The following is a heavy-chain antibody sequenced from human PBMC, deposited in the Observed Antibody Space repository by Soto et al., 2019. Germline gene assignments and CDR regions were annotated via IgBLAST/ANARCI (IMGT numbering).Heavy chain of an antibody. Sequence: PGGSLRLSCTVSGFTFSAFAMYWVRQAPGKGLEWVALISYDGTNEDYAESVRGRFTISRDNSKNTLYLDMNSLSAEDSAVYFCAKGVVRDPAYFDYWGQGTLVTVSS. CDR2: ISYDGTNE. D-gene: IGHD3-10*01. CDR1: GFTFSAFA. CDR3: AKGVVRDPAYFDY. V-gene: IGHV3-30*18. J-gene: IGHJ4*02.